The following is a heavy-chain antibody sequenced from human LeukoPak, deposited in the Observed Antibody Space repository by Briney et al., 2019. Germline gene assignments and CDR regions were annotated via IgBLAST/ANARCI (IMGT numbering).Heavy chain of an antibody. CDR2: IYYSGST. J-gene: IGHJ4*02. D-gene: IGHD3-22*01. Sequence: PSQTLSLTCTVCSGSISSGGYYWSWIRQHPGKGLEWIGYIYYSGSTYYNPSLKSRVTISVDTSKNQFSLKLSSVTAADTAVYYCARDRYYYDSSGYYYLTSGFDYWGQGTLVTVSS. CDR3: ARDRYYYDSSGYYYLTSGFDY. CDR1: SGSISSGGYY. V-gene: IGHV4-31*03.